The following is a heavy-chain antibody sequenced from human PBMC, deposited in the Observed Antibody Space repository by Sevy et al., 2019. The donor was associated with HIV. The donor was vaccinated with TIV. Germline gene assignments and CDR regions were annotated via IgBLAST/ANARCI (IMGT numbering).Heavy chain of an antibody. V-gene: IGHV3-48*02. Sequence: GGSLRLSCAASGFTFSSYSMNWVRQAPGKGLEWVSYISSSSSTIDYADSEKGRFTISRDNAKNSLYLQMNSLRDEDTAVYYCATGRSRGWYNNAFDIWGQGTMVTVSS. D-gene: IGHD6-19*01. CDR2: ISSSSSTI. J-gene: IGHJ3*02. CDR1: GFTFSSYS. CDR3: ATGRSRGWYNNAFDI.